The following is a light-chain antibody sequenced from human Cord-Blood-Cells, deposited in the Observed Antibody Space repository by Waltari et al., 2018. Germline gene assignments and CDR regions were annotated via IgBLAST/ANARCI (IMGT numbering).Light chain of an antibody. Sequence: EIVLTQSPATLSLSHGERATLSCRASQSVSSYLAWYQQKPGQAPRLLISDASNRATGIPARFSGSGSGTDFTLTISSLEPEDFAVYYCQQRSNWPPFTFGPGTKVDIK. V-gene: IGKV3-11*01. CDR3: QQRSNWPPFT. J-gene: IGKJ3*01. CDR1: QSVSSY. CDR2: DAS.